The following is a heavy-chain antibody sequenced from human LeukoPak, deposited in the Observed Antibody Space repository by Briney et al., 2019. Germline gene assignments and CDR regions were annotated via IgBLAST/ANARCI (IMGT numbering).Heavy chain of an antibody. CDR3: ATVGSGSLPG. Sequence: GESLRLSCAASGFTFSSYGMSWVRQAPGKGLEWVSAISGSGGSTYYADSVKGRFTISRDNSKNTLYLQMNSLRAEDTALYYCATVGSGSLPGWGQGTLVTVSS. V-gene: IGHV3-23*01. CDR1: GFTFSSYG. D-gene: IGHD3-10*01. J-gene: IGHJ4*02. CDR2: ISGSGGST.